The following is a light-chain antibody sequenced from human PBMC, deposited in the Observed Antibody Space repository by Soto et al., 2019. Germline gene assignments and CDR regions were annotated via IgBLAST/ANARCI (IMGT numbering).Light chain of an antibody. V-gene: IGKV1-27*01. J-gene: IGKJ3*01. CDR2: AAS. CDR3: QKYSSVPL. CDR1: QGISNY. Sequence: DIQMTQSPSSLSASVGDRVTITCRASQGISNYIAWYQQKPGKAPKPLIYAASTLQSGVPSRFSGSGSGTDFTLTINSLQPEDVATYSCQKYSSVPLFGPGTKVDIK.